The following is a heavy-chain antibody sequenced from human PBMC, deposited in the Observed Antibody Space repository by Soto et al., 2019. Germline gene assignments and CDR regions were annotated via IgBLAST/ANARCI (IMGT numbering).Heavy chain of an antibody. CDR1: GGSFSCYY. CDR3: ARGFRYYDFWSGYYTGPVYGMDV. V-gene: IGHV4-34*01. Sequence: SETLSLTCAVYGGSFSCYYWSWIRQPPGKGLEWIGEINHSGSTNYNPSLKSRVTISVDTSKNQFSLKLSSVTAADTAVYYCARGFRYYDFWSGYYTGPVYGMDVWGQGTTVTVSS. CDR2: INHSGST. D-gene: IGHD3-3*01. J-gene: IGHJ6*02.